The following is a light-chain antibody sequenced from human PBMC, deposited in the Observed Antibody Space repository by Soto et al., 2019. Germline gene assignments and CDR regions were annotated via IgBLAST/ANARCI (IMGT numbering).Light chain of an antibody. CDR1: QNITNY. CDR3: QQYHDLPLT. CDR2: DAS. J-gene: IGKJ4*01. Sequence: DIPMTQSPSSLSASVGDRVTITCQASQNITNYLNWYQLELGKAPKLLIYDASDLDMGVPSRFSGGGTGTDFTFTISGLQPEDFAIYYCQQYHDLPLTFGGGTRVDIK. V-gene: IGKV1-33*01.